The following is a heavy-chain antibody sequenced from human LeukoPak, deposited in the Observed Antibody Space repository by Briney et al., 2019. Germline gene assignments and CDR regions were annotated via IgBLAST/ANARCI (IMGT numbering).Heavy chain of an antibody. Sequence: ASVKVSCKASGYTFTSYYMHWVRQAPGQGLEWMGIINPSGGSTSYAQKFQGRVTMTRDTSTSTVYMELSSLRSEDTAVYHCARDRGEDIVVVPAALNWFDPWGQGTLVTVSS. CDR1: GYTFTSYY. J-gene: IGHJ5*02. CDR2: INPSGGST. D-gene: IGHD2-2*01. V-gene: IGHV1-46*01. CDR3: ARDRGEDIVVVPAALNWFDP.